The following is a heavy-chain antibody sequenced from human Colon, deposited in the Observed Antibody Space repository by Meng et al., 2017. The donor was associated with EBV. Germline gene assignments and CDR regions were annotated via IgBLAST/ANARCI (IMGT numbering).Heavy chain of an antibody. V-gene: IGHV4-4*02. CDR3: ARGNAYNAPSFDY. CDR2: IYHGGNT. CDR1: CASISSNNW. J-gene: IGHJ4*02. Sequence: QGQLLGSGPGLVEPSGTLSLTCAVACASISSNNWWSWVRQPPGKGLEWIGEIYHGGNTNYNPSLKSRVTISVDRSNDQFSLSLSSVTAADTAVYYCARGNAYNAPSFDYWGQGTLVTVSS. D-gene: IGHD5-24*01.